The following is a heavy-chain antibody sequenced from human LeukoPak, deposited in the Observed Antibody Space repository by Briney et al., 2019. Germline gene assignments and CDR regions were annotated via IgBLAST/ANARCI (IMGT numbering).Heavy chain of an antibody. CDR2: IYYSGST. J-gene: IGHJ4*02. CDR1: GFTFSSYA. V-gene: IGHV4-31*02. D-gene: IGHD6-13*01. CDR3: ARDSRQQLVDY. Sequence: LRLSCAASGFTFSSYAMSWIRQHPGKGLEWIGYIYYSGSTYYNPSLKSRVTISVDTSKNQFSLKLSSVTAADTAVYYCARDSRQQLVDYWGQGTLVTVSS.